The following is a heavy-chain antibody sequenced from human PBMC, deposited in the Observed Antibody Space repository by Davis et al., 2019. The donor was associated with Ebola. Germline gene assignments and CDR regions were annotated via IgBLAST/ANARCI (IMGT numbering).Heavy chain of an antibody. Sequence: PGGSLRLSCAASGFTFSGSAMHWVRQASGKGLEWVGRIRSKANSYATAYAASVKGRFTISRDDSKNTAYLQMNSLKTEDTAVYYCSGSGSGKPDYWGQGTLVTVSS. J-gene: IGHJ4*02. V-gene: IGHV3-73*01. CDR3: SGSGSGKPDY. CDR2: IRSKANSYAT. CDR1: GFTFSGSA. D-gene: IGHD3-10*01.